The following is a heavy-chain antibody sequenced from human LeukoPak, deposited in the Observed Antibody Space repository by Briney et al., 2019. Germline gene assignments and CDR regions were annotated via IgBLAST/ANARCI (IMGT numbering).Heavy chain of an antibody. CDR2: INPHSGGT. J-gene: IGHJ4*02. CDR1: GYTFTSYY. Sequence: ASVKVSCKASGYTFTSYYMHWVRQAPGQGLEWMGWINPHSGGTNYAQKFQGGVTMARDTSITTAYMELSSLRSDDTAVYYCARDVGEYCSSTNCYASHYWGQGTLVTVSS. D-gene: IGHD2-2*01. V-gene: IGHV1-2*02. CDR3: ARDVGEYCSSTNCYASHY.